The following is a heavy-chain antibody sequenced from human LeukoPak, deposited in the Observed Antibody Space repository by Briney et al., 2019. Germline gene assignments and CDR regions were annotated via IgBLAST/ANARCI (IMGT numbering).Heavy chain of an antibody. D-gene: IGHD3-9*01. V-gene: IGHV3-43*01. CDR1: GFTFDDYT. J-gene: IGHJ6*02. CDR2: ISWDGGST. Sequence: GRSLRLSCAASGFTFDDYTMHWVRQAPGKGLEWVSLISWDGGSTYYADSVKGRFTISRDNSKNSLYLQMNSLRTEDTALYYCAKDMQWSPGAGFDWLYTQKAHYGMDVWGQGTTVTVSS. CDR3: AKDMQWSPGAGFDWLYTQKAHYGMDV.